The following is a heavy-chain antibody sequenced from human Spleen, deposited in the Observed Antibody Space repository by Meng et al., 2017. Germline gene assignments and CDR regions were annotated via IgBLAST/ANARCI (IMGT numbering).Heavy chain of an antibody. CDR1: DDSISSYY. CDR2: IYHNGDT. V-gene: IGHV4-59*01. CDR3: ARGGINFDAFDI. D-gene: IGHD2-21*01. J-gene: IGHJ3*02. Sequence: SETLSLTCTVSDDSISSYYWNWIRQPPGKGLEWIGFIYHNGDTNYNPSLKSRVTISVDTSKNQFSLKLSSVTAADTAVYYCARGGINFDAFDIWGQGTMVTVSS.